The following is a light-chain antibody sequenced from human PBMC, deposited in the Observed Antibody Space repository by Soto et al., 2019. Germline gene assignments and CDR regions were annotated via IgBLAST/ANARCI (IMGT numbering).Light chain of an antibody. CDR2: GAS. CDR3: QQAYSSPIT. CDR1: QDIAGY. Sequence: DVQLTQSEYTVYVSVGDSVTITCRASQDIAGYLAWYQHKPGRTPELLIHGASRLQSGVPARFSGSGPGTDFTLSISSLQPEDFATYYCQQAYSSPITFGQGTRLEIK. J-gene: IGKJ5*01. V-gene: IGKV1D-12*01.